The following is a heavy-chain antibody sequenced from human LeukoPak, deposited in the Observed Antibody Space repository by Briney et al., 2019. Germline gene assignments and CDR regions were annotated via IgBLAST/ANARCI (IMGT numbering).Heavy chain of an antibody. V-gene: IGHV3-43D*03. CDR3: AKDIVPSYGSGSYSYFDY. Sequence: PGGSLRLSCAASGFTFDDYAMHWVRQAPGKGLEWVSLINWDGGSTYYADSVKGRFTISRDNSKNSLYLQMNSLRAEDTALYYCAKDIVPSYGSGSYSYFDYWGQGTLVTVSS. D-gene: IGHD3-10*01. CDR1: GFTFDDYA. CDR2: INWDGGST. J-gene: IGHJ4*02.